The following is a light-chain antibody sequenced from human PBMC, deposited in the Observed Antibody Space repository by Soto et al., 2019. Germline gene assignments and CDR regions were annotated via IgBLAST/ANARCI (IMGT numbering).Light chain of an antibody. V-gene: IGLV2-14*01. Sequence: QSVLTQPASVSGSPGQSITISCTGSGRDIGAYDYVSWYQQHPGKAPKLLIYGVNNRPSGVSDRFSASKSAFTASLTISGLQAEDEAHYYCSSYTTSYFDVFGPGTKLTVL. CDR3: SSYTTSYFDV. J-gene: IGLJ1*01. CDR1: GRDIGAYDY. CDR2: GVN.